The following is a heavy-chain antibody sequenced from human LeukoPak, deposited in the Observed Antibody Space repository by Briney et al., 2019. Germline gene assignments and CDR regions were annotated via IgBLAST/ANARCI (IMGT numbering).Heavy chain of an antibody. CDR3: AKDRHFQH. CDR1: GFTFSSFA. V-gene: IGHV3-23*01. CDR2: ITNSGVTT. J-gene: IGHJ1*01. Sequence: GGSLRLSCAASGFTFSSFAMNWVRQAPGKGLEWVSLITNSGVTTHYADSVKGRFTISRDNSKNTLYLQMNSLRAEDTAVYYCAKDRHFQHWGQGTLVTVSS.